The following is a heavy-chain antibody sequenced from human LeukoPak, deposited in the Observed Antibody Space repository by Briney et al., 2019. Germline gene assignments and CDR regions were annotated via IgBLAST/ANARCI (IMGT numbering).Heavy chain of an antibody. V-gene: IGHV3-23*01. CDR1: GFTFSSYA. CDR3: AKASSITIFGVVIMDLFDY. Sequence: GGSLRLSCAASGFTFSSYAMSWVRQAPVKGLEWVSAISGSGGSTYYADSVKGRFTISRDNSKNTLYLQMNSLRAEDTAVYYCAKASSITIFGVVIMDLFDYWGQGTLVTVSS. D-gene: IGHD3-3*01. J-gene: IGHJ4*02. CDR2: ISGSGGST.